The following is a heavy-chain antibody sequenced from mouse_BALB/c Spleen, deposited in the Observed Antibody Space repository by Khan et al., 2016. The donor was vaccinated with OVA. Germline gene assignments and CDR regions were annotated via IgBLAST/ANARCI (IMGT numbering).Heavy chain of an antibody. V-gene: IGHV5-15*02. CDR3: ARGGGTAPFAY. Sequence: EVELVESGGGLVQPGGSRKLSCAASGFTFSDYGMAWVRQAPGKGPEGVAFISDLANTFYYADTGTGRSPLSRENAKTTLYLEMSRLGSGDTAMYDCARGGGTAPFAYWGQGTLVTVSA. CDR1: GFTFSDYG. J-gene: IGHJ3*01. D-gene: IGHD1-2*01. CDR2: ISDLANTF.